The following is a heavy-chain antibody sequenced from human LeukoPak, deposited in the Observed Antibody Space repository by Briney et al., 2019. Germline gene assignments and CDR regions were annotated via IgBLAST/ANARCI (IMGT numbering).Heavy chain of an antibody. CDR2: IYYSGST. V-gene: IGHV4-59*01. D-gene: IGHD3-10*01. CDR3: ARHKTSGTYPLDY. Sequence: SETLSLTCTVSGGSISSYYWSWIRQPPGKGLEWIGHIYYSGSTNYNPSLKSRVTISVDTSKNQFSLKLSSVTAADTAVYYCARHKTSGTYPLDYWGQGTLVTVSS. J-gene: IGHJ4*02. CDR1: GGSISSYY.